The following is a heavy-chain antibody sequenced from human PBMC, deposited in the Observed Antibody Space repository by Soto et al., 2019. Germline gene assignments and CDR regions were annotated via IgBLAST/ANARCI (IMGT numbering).Heavy chain of an antibody. Sequence: QVQLQVLAPGLVKPSETLSLTCTVSGDSVSAYSLSWVRQPPGKGLVWIANIYYNGHTKYNHALKCGDTNSVHTNKIHFSQKRISVVAADAAKDFCATEFSLWIWLQPLDFWGQGTLVTVSS. J-gene: IGHJ4*02. V-gene: IGHV4-59*02. CDR2: IYYNGHT. D-gene: IGHD2-2*03. CDR3: ATEFSLWIWLQPLDF. CDR1: GDSVSAYS.